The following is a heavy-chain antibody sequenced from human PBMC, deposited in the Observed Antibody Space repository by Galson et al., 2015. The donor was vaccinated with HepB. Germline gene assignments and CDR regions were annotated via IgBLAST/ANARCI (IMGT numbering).Heavy chain of an antibody. V-gene: IGHV1-69*10. CDR2: IVPMFTIS. CDR1: GGTFSSYS. D-gene: IGHD3-10*01. Sequence: SVKVSCKASGGTFSSYSISWVRQAPGQGLEWMGGIVPMFTISKYAQKFQGRVTITADKSTTTAYMELSSLRSEDTAIYYCVRSKDSGSYDYWGQGTLVTVSS. J-gene: IGHJ4*02. CDR3: VRSKDSGSYDY.